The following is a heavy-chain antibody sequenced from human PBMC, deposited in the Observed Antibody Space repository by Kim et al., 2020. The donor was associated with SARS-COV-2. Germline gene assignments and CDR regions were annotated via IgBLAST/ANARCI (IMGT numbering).Heavy chain of an antibody. CDR1: GFIFSKYG. Sequence: GGSLRLSCAASGFIFSKYGMHWVRQAPGRGLEWVAVISNDGTNSYYADSVKGRFTISRDDSKNTLYLQMNSLRAADTAVYYCARPRQDFYYYFGMDVWSQGTTVTVSS. V-gene: IGHV3-30*12. CDR3: ARPRQDFYYYFGMDV. J-gene: IGHJ6*02. CDR2: ISNDGTNS.